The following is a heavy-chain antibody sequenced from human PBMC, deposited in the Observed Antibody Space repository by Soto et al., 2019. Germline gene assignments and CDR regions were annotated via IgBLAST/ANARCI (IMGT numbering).Heavy chain of an antibody. J-gene: IGHJ5*02. Sequence: KPSETLSLTCTVSGGSISSSSYYWGWIRQPPGKGLEWIGSIYYSGSTYYNPSLKSRVTISVDTSKNQFSLKLSSVTAADTAVYYCARHIVVVTARGYWFDPWGQGTLVTVSS. CDR1: GGSISSSSYY. CDR3: ARHIVVVTARGYWFDP. D-gene: IGHD2-21*02. V-gene: IGHV4-39*01. CDR2: IYYSGST.